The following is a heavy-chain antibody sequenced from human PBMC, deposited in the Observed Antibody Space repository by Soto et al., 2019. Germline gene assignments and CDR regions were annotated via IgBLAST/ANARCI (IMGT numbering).Heavy chain of an antibody. CDR2: INHSGST. Sequence: PSETLCLTCAVYGGSFSCYYWSWIRQPPGKGLEWIGEINHSGSTNYNPSLKSRVTISVDTSKNQFSLKLSSVTAADTAVYYCASLRAVAGTPFDYWGQGTLVTVSS. J-gene: IGHJ4*02. CDR1: GGSFSCYY. V-gene: IGHV4-34*01. D-gene: IGHD6-19*01. CDR3: ASLRAVAGTPFDY.